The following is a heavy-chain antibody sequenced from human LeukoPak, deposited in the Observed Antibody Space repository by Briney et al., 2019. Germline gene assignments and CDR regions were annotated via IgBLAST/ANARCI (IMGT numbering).Heavy chain of an antibody. V-gene: IGHV4-59*01. CDR2: IYYSGST. J-gene: IGHJ6*02. CDR1: GGSISNYY. CDR3: ARGTSGSYLGSYYYGMDV. D-gene: IGHD1-26*01. Sequence: SETLSLTCTVSGGSISNYYWSWIRQPPGKGLECIEYIYYSGSTNYKPSLKSRVTISVDTSKNQFSLKLSSVTAADTAVYYCARGTSGSYLGSYYYGMDVWGQGTTVTVSS.